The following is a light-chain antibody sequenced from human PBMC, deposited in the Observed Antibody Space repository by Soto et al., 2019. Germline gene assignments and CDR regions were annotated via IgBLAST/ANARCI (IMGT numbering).Light chain of an antibody. V-gene: IGLV2-14*01. CDR1: SSDVGGYNY. CDR3: SSYTSSSSVV. Sequence: QSALTQPASVSGSPGQSITISCTGTSSDVGGYNYVAWYQQHPGKAPKVMIYDVYNRPSGVSNRFSGSKSGNTASLTISGLEDEDEADYYYSSYTSSSSVVFGGGTQLTVL. J-gene: IGLJ2*01. CDR2: DVY.